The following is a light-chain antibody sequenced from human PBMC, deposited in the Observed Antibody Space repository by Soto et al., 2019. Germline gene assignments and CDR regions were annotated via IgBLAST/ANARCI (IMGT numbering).Light chain of an antibody. CDR3: QQSYSTTWT. CDR1: QSVSTY. CDR2: AAS. V-gene: IGKV1-39*01. J-gene: IGKJ1*01. Sequence: DIQMTQSQSSLSASVGDRVTITXRASQSVSTYLNWYQQKPGQAPKVMIYAASTLQSGVPSRFSGSGSGTDCTLTISSLQHEDLATYYCQQSYSTTWTFVQGTKVDIK.